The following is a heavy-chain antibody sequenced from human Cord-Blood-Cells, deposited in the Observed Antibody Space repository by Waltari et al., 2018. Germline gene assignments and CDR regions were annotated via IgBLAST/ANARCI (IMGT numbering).Heavy chain of an antibody. CDR3: ARGWNYYFDY. J-gene: IGHJ4*02. CDR2: RWYDGSNK. Sequence: QVQLVESGGGVVQPGGSLRLSCAGSGFTFGSFGLHGVRQAAGKGLEWVAVRWYDGSNKYYADSVKGRFTISRDNSKNTLYLQMNSLRAEDTAVYYCARGWNYYFDYWGQGTLVTVSS. D-gene: IGHD1-7*01. V-gene: IGHV3-33*01. CDR1: GFTFGSFG.